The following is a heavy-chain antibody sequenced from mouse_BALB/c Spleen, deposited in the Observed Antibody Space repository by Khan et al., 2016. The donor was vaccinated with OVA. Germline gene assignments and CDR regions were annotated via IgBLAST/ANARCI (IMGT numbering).Heavy chain of an antibody. Sequence: QIQLVQSGPELKKPGETVKISCKASGYTFTNFGMNWVKQAPGKGLEWMGWINTHTGEPIYADDFKGRFAFSLETSASTAYLQINNLKNEDTATYFCARPPCFSYPLAYWGQGTSVTVSS. V-gene: IGHV9-3-1*01. CDR3: ARPPCFSYPLAY. J-gene: IGHJ4*01. CDR1: GYTFTNFG. CDR2: INTHTGEP.